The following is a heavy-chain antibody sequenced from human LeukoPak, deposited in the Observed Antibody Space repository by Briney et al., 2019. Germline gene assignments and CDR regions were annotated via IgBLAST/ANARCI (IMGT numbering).Heavy chain of an antibody. CDR2: IWFDGKNE. J-gene: IGHJ4*02. V-gene: IGHV3-33*06. CDR3: AKDGGLWVSAHWGDS. Sequence: PGGSLRLSCAASGFTFSSYGMHWVRQAPGKGLEWVADIWFDGKNEHFADSVKGRFTISRDNSKNTMYLQINSLRAEDTAIYYCAKDGGLWVSAHWGDSWGRGTLVTVSS. D-gene: IGHD7-27*01. CDR1: GFTFSSYG.